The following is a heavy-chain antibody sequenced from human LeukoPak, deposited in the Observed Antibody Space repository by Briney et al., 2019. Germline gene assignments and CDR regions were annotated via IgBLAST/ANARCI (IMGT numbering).Heavy chain of an antibody. CDR3: AKFLDSGDYVGWAQIKHYSYGMDA. CDR2: ISYDGSNK. V-gene: IGHV3-30*18. J-gene: IGHJ6*02. CDR1: GFTFSSYG. D-gene: IGHD4-17*01. Sequence: GRSLRLSCAASGFTFSSYGMHWVRQAPGRGLEWVAVISYDGSNKYYADSVKGRFTISRDNSKNTLYLQMNSLRAEDTAVYYGAKFLDSGDYVGWAQIKHYSYGMDAWGQGTTVTVSS.